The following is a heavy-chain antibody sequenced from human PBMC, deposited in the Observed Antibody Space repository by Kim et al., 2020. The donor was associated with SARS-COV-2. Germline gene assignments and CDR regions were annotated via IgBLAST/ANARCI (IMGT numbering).Heavy chain of an antibody. D-gene: IGHD3-22*01. CDR1: GFTFSSYG. CDR2: ISYDGVNK. CDR3: ARDRRDYYDTTTYSYFGIPAH. Sequence: GGSLRLSCVVSGFTFSSYGMHWVRQAPGKGLEWLTFISYDGVNKYYAESVKGRFTISRDNAKNTLYLQMNSLRVEDTAVYYCARDRRDYYDTTTYSYFGIPAHWRRGTLVPVSS. V-gene: IGHV3-30*03. J-gene: IGHJ4*02.